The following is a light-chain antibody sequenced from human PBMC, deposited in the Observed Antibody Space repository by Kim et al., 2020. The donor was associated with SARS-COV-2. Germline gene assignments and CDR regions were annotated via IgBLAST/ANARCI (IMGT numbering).Light chain of an antibody. J-gene: IGKJ5*01. CDR1: EDVSDY. CDR2: DAA. CDR3: QQYDAPPFT. V-gene: IGKV1-33*01. Sequence: GDRVTITCQASEDVSDYFNWYHQKPGEAPKVLIRDAANLESGVPSRFSRGGYGTEFSLTISRVQPEDMGTYYCQQYDAPPFTFGQGTRL.